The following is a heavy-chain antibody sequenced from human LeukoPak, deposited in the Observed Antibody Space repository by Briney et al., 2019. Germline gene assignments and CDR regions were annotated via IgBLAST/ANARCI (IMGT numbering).Heavy chain of an antibody. CDR1: GFTFSSYW. CDR3: ARGPLLDWLGAYYGMDV. J-gene: IGHJ6*02. D-gene: IGHD3-3*01. Sequence: QSGGSLRLSCAASGFTFSSYWMTWVRQAPGKGLEWVANIKQDGSQKYYVDSVKGRFTISRDNANNSVYVQMDSLRAEDTAVYYCARGPLLDWLGAYYGMDVWGQGITVTVSS. CDR2: IKQDGSQK. V-gene: IGHV3-7*01.